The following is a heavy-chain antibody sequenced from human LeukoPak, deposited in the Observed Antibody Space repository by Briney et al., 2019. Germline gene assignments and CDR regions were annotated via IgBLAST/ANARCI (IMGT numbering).Heavy chain of an antibody. CDR1: GFTFSSYG. V-gene: IGHV3-30*02. D-gene: IGHD5/OR15-5a*01. CDR3: ARSLSTDFDH. CDR2: IRYDGSNK. J-gene: IGHJ4*02. Sequence: GGSLRLSCAASGFTFSSYGMHWVRQAPGKGLEWVAFIRYDGSNKYYADSVKGRFTISRDNSKNTLYLQMNSLRVEDTAVYYCARSLSTDFDHWGQGTLVTVSS.